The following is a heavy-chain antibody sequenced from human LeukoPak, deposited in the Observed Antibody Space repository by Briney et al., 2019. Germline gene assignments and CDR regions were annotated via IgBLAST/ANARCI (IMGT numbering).Heavy chain of an antibody. J-gene: IGHJ5*02. D-gene: IGHD3-10*01. CDR1: DDSITMYY. V-gene: IGHV4-39*02. Sequence: SETLSLTCSVSDDSITMYYWTWIRQPPGKGLEWIGSIYYSGSTYYNPSLKSRVTISVDTSKNQFSLKLSSVTAADTAVYYCARDVTMVRGVSWFDPWGQGTLVTVSS. CDR2: IYYSGST. CDR3: ARDVTMVRGVSWFDP.